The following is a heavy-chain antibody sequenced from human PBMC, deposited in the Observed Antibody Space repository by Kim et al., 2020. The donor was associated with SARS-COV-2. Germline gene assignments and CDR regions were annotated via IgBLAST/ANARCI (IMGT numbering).Heavy chain of an antibody. CDR3: ATLTAIDDAFDI. CDR1: GGTFSSYA. D-gene: IGHD5-18*01. CDR2: IIPIFGTA. V-gene: IGHV1-69*13. Sequence: SVKVSCKASGGTFSSYAISWVRQAPGQGLEWMGGIIPIFGTANYAQKFQGRVTITADESTSTAYMELSSLRSEDTAVYYCATLTAIDDAFDIWGQGTMVTVSS. J-gene: IGHJ3*02.